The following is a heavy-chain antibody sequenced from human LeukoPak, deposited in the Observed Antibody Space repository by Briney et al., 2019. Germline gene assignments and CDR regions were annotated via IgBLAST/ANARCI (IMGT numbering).Heavy chain of an antibody. CDR2: IYTSGST. D-gene: IGHD4-17*01. Sequence: SETLSLTCTVSGGSISSYYWSWIRQPAGKGLEWIGRIYTSGSTNYNPSLKSRVTMSVDTSKNQFSLKLSSVTAADTAVYHCARDFYGTHELNYFDYWGQGTLVTVSS. CDR3: ARDFYGTHELNYFDY. J-gene: IGHJ4*02. CDR1: GGSISSYY. V-gene: IGHV4-4*07.